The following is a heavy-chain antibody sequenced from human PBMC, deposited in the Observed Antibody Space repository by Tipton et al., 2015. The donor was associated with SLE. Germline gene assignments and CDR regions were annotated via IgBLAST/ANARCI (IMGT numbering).Heavy chain of an antibody. V-gene: IGHV4-39*07. J-gene: IGHJ4*02. Sequence: LRLSCTVSGGSISSSSYYWGWIRQSPGKGLEWIGSIYYSGSTYYNPSLKSRVTVSADTSKNQFSLKLSSVTAADTAVYYCARAGILTGYYPYFDYWGQGNLVTVSS. D-gene: IGHD3-9*01. CDR2: IYYSGST. CDR1: GGSISSSSYY. CDR3: ARAGILTGYYPYFDY.